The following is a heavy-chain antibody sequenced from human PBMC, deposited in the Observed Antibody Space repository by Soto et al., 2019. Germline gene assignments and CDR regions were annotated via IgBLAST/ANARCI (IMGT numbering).Heavy chain of an antibody. CDR2: IIPIFGTT. V-gene: IGHV1-69*01. D-gene: IGHD1-26*01. CDR3: ARGVGAYYFHY. Sequence: QVQLVQSGAEVKKPGSSVKVSCKASGGTFSTYAITWVRQAPGQGLEWLGGIIPIFGTTDYARKFQGRVTITAAESTRTVFIELRSLTSEDTAVYYCARGVGAYYFHYGGLGTLVTVS. J-gene: IGHJ4*02. CDR1: GGTFSTYA.